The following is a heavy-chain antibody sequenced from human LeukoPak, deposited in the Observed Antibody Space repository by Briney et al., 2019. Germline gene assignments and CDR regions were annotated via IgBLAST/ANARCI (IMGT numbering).Heavy chain of an antibody. Sequence: ASVKVSCKASGYTFTDYYLHWVRQAPGQGLEWMGRINSNSGGTNYAQRFQGRVTMTRDTSISTAYMELSSLRSDDTAVYYCARVGSAWYMEYWFDPWGQGTLVTVSS. V-gene: IGHV1-2*06. CDR2: INSNSGGT. CDR1: GYTFTDYY. CDR3: ARVGSAWYMEYWFDP. D-gene: IGHD6-13*01. J-gene: IGHJ5*02.